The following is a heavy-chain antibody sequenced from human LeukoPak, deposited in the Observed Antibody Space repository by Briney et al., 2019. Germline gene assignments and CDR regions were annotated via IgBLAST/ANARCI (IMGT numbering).Heavy chain of an antibody. D-gene: IGHD2-2*01. CDR1: GFTFSSYA. J-gene: IGHJ4*02. CDR2: ISGSGGST. Sequence: GGSLRLSCAASGFTFSSYAMSWVRQAPGKGLEWVSAISGSGGSTYYADSVKGRFTISRDISKNTLYLQMNSLRAEDTAVYYCATKIEDDIVVVPAAISADYWGQGTLVTVSS. V-gene: IGHV3-23*01. CDR3: ATKIEDDIVVVPAAISADY.